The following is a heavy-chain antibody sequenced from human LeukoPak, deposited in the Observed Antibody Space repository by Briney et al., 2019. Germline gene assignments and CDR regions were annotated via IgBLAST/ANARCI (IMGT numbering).Heavy chain of an antibody. Sequence: PSETLSLTCTVSGGSISSGVYYWSWIRQPPGKRLEWIGYINYSGSTTYNPSLKSRVTISIDTSKKQFSLKLSSVTAADTAVYYCARGGGSYYVRMVYFDSWGQGTLVTVSS. V-gene: IGHV4-61*08. CDR2: INYSGST. J-gene: IGHJ4*02. CDR1: GGSISSGVYY. D-gene: IGHD1-26*01. CDR3: ARGGGSYYVRMVYFDS.